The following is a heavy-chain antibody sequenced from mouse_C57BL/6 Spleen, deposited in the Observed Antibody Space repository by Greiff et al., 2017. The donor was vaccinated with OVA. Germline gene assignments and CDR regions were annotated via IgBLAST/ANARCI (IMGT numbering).Heavy chain of an antibody. J-gene: IGHJ1*03. D-gene: IGHD1-1*01. CDR2: IYPGDGDT. CDR1: GYAFSSSW. V-gene: IGHV1-82*01. CDR3: AGGLITTLVEGYFDV. Sequence: VQLQQSGPELVKPGASVKISCKASGYAFSSSWMNWVKQRPGKGLEWIGRIYPGDGDTNYNGKFKGKATLTADKSSSTAYMQLSSLTSEDSAVYYCAGGLITTLVEGYFDVWGTGTTVTVSS.